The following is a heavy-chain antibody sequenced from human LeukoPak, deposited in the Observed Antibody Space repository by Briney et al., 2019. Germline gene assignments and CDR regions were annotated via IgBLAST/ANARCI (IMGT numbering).Heavy chain of an antibody. Sequence: GGSLRLSCAASGFTFSSYSMNWVRQAPGKGLEWVSSISSSSSYIYYADSVKGRFTISRDNAKNSLYLQMNSLRAEDTAVYYCAREFGYGDYYGYWGQGTLVTVSS. CDR2: ISSSSSYI. CDR1: GFTFSSYS. V-gene: IGHV3-21*01. D-gene: IGHD4-17*01. J-gene: IGHJ4*02. CDR3: AREFGYGDYYGY.